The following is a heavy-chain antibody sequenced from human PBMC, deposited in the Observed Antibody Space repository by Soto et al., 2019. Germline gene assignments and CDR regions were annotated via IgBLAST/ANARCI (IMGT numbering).Heavy chain of an antibody. V-gene: IGHV1-18*01. CDR2: ISGYNNNT. Sequence: QVQLVQSGVEVKKPGASVKVSCKASGYTFTNYGITWVRQAPGQGLEWMGWISGYNNNTNYEQKFQGRVTMTTDTSTSTAYRELRSLRSDDTAVYYCARATVTTENAFDIWGQGTMVTVSS. CDR1: GYTFTNYG. CDR3: ARATVTTENAFDI. J-gene: IGHJ3*02. D-gene: IGHD4-17*01.